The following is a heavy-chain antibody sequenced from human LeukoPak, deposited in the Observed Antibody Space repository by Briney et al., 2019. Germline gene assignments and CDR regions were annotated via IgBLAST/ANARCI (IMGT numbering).Heavy chain of an antibody. CDR2: IYYSGST. J-gene: IGHJ6*03. D-gene: IGHD6-13*01. CDR3: ARGTSSSWPYNYYYYMDV. V-gene: IGHV4-59*01. CDR1: GGSFSAYY. Sequence: SETLSLTCAVYGGSFSAYYWSWIRQLPGKGLEWIGYIYYSGSTNYNPSLKSRVTISVDTSKNQFSLKLSSVTAADTAVYYCARGTSSSWPYNYYYYMDVWGKGTTVTISS.